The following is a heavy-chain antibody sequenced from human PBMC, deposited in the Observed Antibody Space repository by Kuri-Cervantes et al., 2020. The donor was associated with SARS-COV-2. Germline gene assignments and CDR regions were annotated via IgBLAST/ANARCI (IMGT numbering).Heavy chain of an antibody. CDR2: TRNKANSYTT. CDR3: TTRYSSGWYYGLFDY. Sequence: GGSLRLSCTASGFTFGDYAMSWFRQAPGKGLEWVGRTRNKANSYTTEYAASVKGRFTISRDDSKSIAYLQMNSLKTEDTAVYYCTTRYSSGWYYGLFDYWGQGTLVTVSS. D-gene: IGHD6-19*01. J-gene: IGHJ4*02. V-gene: IGHV3-49*03. CDR1: GFTFGDYA.